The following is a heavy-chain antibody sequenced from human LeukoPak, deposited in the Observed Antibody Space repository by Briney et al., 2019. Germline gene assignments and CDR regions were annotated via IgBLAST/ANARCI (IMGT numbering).Heavy chain of an antibody. J-gene: IGHJ5*02. CDR1: GGSISGYY. D-gene: IGHD6-13*01. CDR2: NYYSGST. CDR3: ARGCSAGTPHNWFDP. Sequence: SETLSLTCTVSGGSISGYYWSWIRQPPGKGLEWIGYNYYSGSTNYKPSLKSRVTISVDTSKNQFSLKLSSVTAADTAVYYCARGCSAGTPHNWFDPWGQGTLVTVSS. V-gene: IGHV4-59*01.